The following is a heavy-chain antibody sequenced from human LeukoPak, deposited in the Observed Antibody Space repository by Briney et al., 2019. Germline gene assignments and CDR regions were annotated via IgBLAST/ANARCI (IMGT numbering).Heavy chain of an antibody. V-gene: IGHV4-59*01. Sequence: SETLSLTCTVSGGSISSYYWSWIRQPPGKGLEWIGYIYYSGSTNYNPSLKSRVTISVDTSKNQFSLKLSSVTAADTAVYYCARTLSGSYGQSDYWGQGTLVTVSS. D-gene: IGHD1-26*01. J-gene: IGHJ4*02. CDR2: IYYSGST. CDR1: GGSISSYY. CDR3: ARTLSGSYGQSDY.